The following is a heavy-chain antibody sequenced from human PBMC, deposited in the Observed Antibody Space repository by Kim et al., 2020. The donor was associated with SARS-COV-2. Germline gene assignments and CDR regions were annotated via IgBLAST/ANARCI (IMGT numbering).Heavy chain of an antibody. D-gene: IGHD2-15*01. Sequence: GGSLRLSCVPSGFTFSNYGMHWVRQAPGKGLEWVGIVSYEGRNTYYAGSVEGRFTISRDNSKNTLYLQMNNLRAEDTALYYCVKEAAFTTVVVDYYFDFWGQGTLVTVSS. V-gene: IGHV3-30*18. J-gene: IGHJ4*02. CDR2: VSYEGRNT. CDR1: GFTFSNYG. CDR3: VKEAAFTTVVVDYYFDF.